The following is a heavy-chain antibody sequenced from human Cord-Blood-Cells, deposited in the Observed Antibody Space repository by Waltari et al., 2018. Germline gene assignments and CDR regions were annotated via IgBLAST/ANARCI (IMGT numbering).Heavy chain of an antibody. CDR2: INHRGST. D-gene: IGHD3-22*01. J-gene: IGHJ1*01. Sequence: QVQLQQWGAGLLKPSETLSLTCAVYGGPFSGYYWSWIRQPTGKVLELIGEINHRGSTNYNPSLKGQVTISVGTSKNQFSLKLSSVTAADTAVYYCASITHYYDSSGYYEYVQHWGQGTLVTVSS. V-gene: IGHV4-34*01. CDR1: GGPFSGYY. CDR3: ASITHYYDSSGYYEYVQH.